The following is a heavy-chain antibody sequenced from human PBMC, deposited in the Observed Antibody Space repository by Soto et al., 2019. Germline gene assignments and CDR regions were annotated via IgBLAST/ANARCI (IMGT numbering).Heavy chain of an antibody. CDR1: GFTFSSYA. D-gene: IGHD3-22*01. J-gene: IGHJ5*02. Sequence: XGSLRLSCSAAGFTFSSYAMSWVRQAPGKGLEWVSAISGSGGSTYYADSVKGRFTISRDNSKNTLYLQMNSLRAEDTAVYYCAKEALDYYDSSNWFDHRGQGTLVTVSS. V-gene: IGHV3-23*01. CDR2: ISGSGGST. CDR3: AKEALDYYDSSNWFDH.